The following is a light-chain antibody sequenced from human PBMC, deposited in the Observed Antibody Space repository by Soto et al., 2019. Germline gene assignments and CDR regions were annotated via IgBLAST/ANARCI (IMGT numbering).Light chain of an antibody. V-gene: IGKV3-15*01. CDR2: GAG. Sequence: EILMTQSPATLSVSPGEGATLPCRASQSVNSNLAWYQQKPGQAPRLLVYGAGNRATGIPARFSGSGSGTEFTLTISSLQSEDFAVYYCQQYNNWPRTFGQGTKVEIK. CDR1: QSVNSN. J-gene: IGKJ1*01. CDR3: QQYNNWPRT.